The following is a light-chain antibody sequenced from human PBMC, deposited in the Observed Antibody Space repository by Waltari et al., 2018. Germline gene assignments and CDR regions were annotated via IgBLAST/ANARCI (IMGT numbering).Light chain of an antibody. CDR3: QHYVKLPVT. Sequence: DIVLTQSPGTLSLSPGARATLACRASQSAGRSLAWYQQKPGQAPRLLIFGESNRATGVPDRFSGIGSGTDFSLTISRLEPEDLAVYFCQHYVKLPVTFGQGTKVEIK. V-gene: IGKV3-20*01. J-gene: IGKJ1*01. CDR2: GES. CDR1: QSAGRS.